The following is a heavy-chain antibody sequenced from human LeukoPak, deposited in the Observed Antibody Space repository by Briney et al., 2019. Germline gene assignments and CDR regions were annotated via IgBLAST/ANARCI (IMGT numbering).Heavy chain of an antibody. V-gene: IGHV4-4*07. J-gene: IGHJ4*02. CDR1: GGSISSYY. CDR2: IYTSGST. Sequence: SETLSLTCTVSGGSISSYYWSWIRQPAGKGLEWIGRIYTSGSTNYNPSLKSRVTMSVDTSKNQFSLKLSSVTAADTAVYYCARGIAAALGPAYYFDYWGQGTLVTVSS. D-gene: IGHD6-13*01. CDR3: ARGIAAALGPAYYFDY.